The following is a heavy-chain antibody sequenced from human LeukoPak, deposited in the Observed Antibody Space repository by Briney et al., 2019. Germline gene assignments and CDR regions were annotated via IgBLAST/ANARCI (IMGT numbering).Heavy chain of an antibody. V-gene: IGHV4-59*01. CDR1: GGSISSYY. J-gene: IGHJ4*02. CDR3: ARVAEWLLFDY. Sequence: SETLSLTCTVSGGSISSYYWSWIRQPPGKGLEWIGYIYYSGGTNYNPSLKSRVTISVDTSKNQFSLKLSSVTAADTAVYYCARVAEWLLFDYWSQGTLVTVSS. D-gene: IGHD3-3*01. CDR2: IYYSGGT.